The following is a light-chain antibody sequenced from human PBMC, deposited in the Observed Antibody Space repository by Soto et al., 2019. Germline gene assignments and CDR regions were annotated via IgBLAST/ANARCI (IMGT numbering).Light chain of an antibody. V-gene: IGKV3-15*01. CDR1: QSISTN. J-gene: IGKJ3*01. Sequence: EIVMTQSPATLSVSPRERASLSCSASQSISTNLAWYQQKPGQAPRLLIYGASTRATGIPARFSGSGSGTEFTLTISSPQSEDFAVYYCQQYDKWPLTFGPGTKVDIE. CDR3: QQYDKWPLT. CDR2: GAS.